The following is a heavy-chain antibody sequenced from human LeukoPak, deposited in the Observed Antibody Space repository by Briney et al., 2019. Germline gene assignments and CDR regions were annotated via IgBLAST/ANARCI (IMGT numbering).Heavy chain of an antibody. CDR1: GYTFTSYG. Sequence: GASVKVSCKASGYTFTSYGISWVRQAPGQGLEWMGWINAGNGNTKYSQEFQGRVTITRDTSASTAYMELGSLRSEDMAVYYCASEYERGAFDIWGQGTMVTVSS. V-gene: IGHV1-3*03. D-gene: IGHD3-10*01. CDR2: INAGNGNT. CDR3: ASEYERGAFDI. J-gene: IGHJ3*02.